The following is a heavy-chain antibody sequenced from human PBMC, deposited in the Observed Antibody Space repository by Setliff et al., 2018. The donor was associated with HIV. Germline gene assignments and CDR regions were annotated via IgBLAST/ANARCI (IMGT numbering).Heavy chain of an antibody. CDR2: IYHSGST. V-gene: IGHV4-38-2*02. CDR3: ARHMYYGDYYFDY. CDR1: GYSISSGYY. J-gene: IGHJ4*02. Sequence: SETLSLTCTVSGYSISSGYYWGWIRQPPGKGLEWIGSIYHSGSTYYNPSLKSRVTISVDTSKNQFSLKLSSVTAADTAVYYCARHMYYGDYYFDYWGQGTLVTAPQ. D-gene: IGHD4-17*01.